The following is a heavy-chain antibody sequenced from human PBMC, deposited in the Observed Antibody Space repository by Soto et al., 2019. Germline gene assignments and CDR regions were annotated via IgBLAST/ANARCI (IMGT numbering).Heavy chain of an antibody. CDR3: ARVRDWFDP. J-gene: IGHJ5*02. CDR2: IDHSGYT. Sequence: EILSLTCAVYGGCLSGYYWNWIRQPPGKGLEWIGEIDHSGYTNYNPSLKSRVTISVDTSKKQFSLRLTSVTAAYKAVYYCARVRDWFDPWGQGTLVTVSS. V-gene: IGHV4-34*01. D-gene: IGHD3-3*01. CDR1: GGCLSGYY.